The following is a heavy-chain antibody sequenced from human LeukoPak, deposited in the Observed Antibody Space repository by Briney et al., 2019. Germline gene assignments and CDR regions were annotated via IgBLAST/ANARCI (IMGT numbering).Heavy chain of an antibody. CDR3: ARVSTSGYRDWLDP. V-gene: IGHV1-2*02. J-gene: IGHJ5*02. Sequence: GASVTVSCKASGYTFADYYIHWVRQAPAQELEWMGWIYPKSGGTTSAQKFQGRVTMTRHTSISTAYMELSRLKFDDTAVYYCARVSTSGYRDWLDPWGQGTLVTVSS. CDR1: GYTFADYY. CDR2: IYPKSGGT. D-gene: IGHD3-9*01.